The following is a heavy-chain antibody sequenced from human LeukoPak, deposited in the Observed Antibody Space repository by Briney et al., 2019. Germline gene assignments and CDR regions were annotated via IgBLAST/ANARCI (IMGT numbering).Heavy chain of an antibody. Sequence: EASVKLSCNASGYTFTSYDINWVRQATGQGLEWMGWMNANSGDTGYAQNFQGRVTMTRNTSISTAYMELSSLRSEDTAIYYCARGGTYLPFGYWGQGTLVTVSS. CDR1: GYTFTSYD. CDR3: ARGGTYLPFGY. J-gene: IGHJ4*02. CDR2: MNANSGDT. D-gene: IGHD3-3*01. V-gene: IGHV1-8*01.